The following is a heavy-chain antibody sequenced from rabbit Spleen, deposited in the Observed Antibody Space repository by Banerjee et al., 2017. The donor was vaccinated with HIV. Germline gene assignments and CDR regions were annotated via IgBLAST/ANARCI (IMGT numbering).Heavy chain of an antibody. CDR2: IYPITETT. Sequence: QLEESGGRLVQPGGSLTLSCKAYGFTISNYWMNWVRQAPGKGLEWIGIIYPITETTYYANWVNGRFTISSDNAQNTVDLHMNSLTAADTATYFCAREDVGGSVSLWGQGTLVTVS. CDR1: GFTISNYW. V-gene: IGHV1S7*01. CDR3: AREDVGGSVSL. J-gene: IGHJ3*01. D-gene: IGHD1-1*01.